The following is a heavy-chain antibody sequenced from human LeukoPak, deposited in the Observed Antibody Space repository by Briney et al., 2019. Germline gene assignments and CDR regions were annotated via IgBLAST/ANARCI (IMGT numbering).Heavy chain of an antibody. V-gene: IGHV3-74*01. CDR3: VRDFRSADY. J-gene: IGHJ4*02. Sequence: GGSLRLSRTASGFTFSNYCMHWVRQTPGKGLIWVSRICPGGTITNYADSVKGRFTISRDDAKNMMFLQMNSLRADDTAVYYCVRDFRSADYWGQGILVTVSS. CDR1: GFTFSNYC. CDR2: ICPGGTIT.